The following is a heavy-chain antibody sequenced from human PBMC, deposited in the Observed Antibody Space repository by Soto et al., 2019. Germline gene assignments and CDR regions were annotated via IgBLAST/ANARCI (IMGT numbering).Heavy chain of an antibody. CDR3: ARPWGIAPAVWYFDL. D-gene: IGHD6-13*01. V-gene: IGHV4-59*08. J-gene: IGHJ2*01. Sequence: QVLLQESGPGLVRPSETLSLTCTVSGASISSHYWSWIRQPPGKGLEWIGYIYYSGSTDYNPSLKSRVTISIDTSKNPLSLRLTSVTAADTAVYYCARPWGIAPAVWYFDLWGRGTLVTVSS. CDR2: IYYSGST. CDR1: GASISSHY.